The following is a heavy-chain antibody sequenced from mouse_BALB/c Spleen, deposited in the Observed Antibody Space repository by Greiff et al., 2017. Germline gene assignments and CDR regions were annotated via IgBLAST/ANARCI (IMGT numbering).Heavy chain of an antibody. D-gene: IGHD4-1*01. CDR3: ALTDPFAY. CDR2: ISNGGGST. J-gene: IGHJ3*01. V-gene: IGHV5-12-2*01. Sequence: DVQLVESGGGLVQPGGSLKLSCAASGFTFSSYTMSWVRQTPEKRLEWVAYISNGGGSTYYPDTVKGRFTISRDNAKNTLYLQMSSLKSEDTAMYYCALTDPFAYRGQGTLVTVSA. CDR1: GFTFSSYT.